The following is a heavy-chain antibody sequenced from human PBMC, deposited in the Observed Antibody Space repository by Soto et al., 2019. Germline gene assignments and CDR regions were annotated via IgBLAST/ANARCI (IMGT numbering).Heavy chain of an antibody. D-gene: IGHD2-21*01. V-gene: IGHV3-30*03. CDR1: GFTFRWFG. J-gene: IGHJ4*02. CDR3: ARGNSPVDIY. Sequence: GGSLRLSCAGSGFTFRWFGMNWVRQAPGKGLEWVARISNDGSNEYYVDSVKGRFTISRDNSKNTPYLQMNSLRAEDTAVYYCARGNSPVDIYWGQGTLVTVSS. CDR2: ISNDGSNE.